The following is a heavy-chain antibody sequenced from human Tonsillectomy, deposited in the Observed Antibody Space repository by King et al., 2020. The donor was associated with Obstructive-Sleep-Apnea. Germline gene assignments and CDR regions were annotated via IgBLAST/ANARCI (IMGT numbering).Heavy chain of an antibody. Sequence: QLQESGPGLVKPSETLSLTCTVSGGSISSYYWSWIRQPPGKGLEWIGYIYYSGNTNYNPSLKSRVTISVDTSKSQFSLNLSSVTAADTAVYYCARLTLPKQVAGEIFDAWGQGTLVTVSS. V-gene: IGHV4-59*12. CDR3: ARLTLPKQVAGEIFDA. D-gene: IGHD2-15*01. CDR1: GGSISSYY. J-gene: IGHJ4*02. CDR2: IYYSGNT.